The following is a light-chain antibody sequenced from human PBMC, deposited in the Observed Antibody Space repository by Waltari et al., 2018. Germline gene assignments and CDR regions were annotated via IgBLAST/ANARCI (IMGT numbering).Light chain of an antibody. CDR3: CSYAGSGSWV. Sequence: QSALTQPASVSGSPGQSISISCIGTSRDVGPYNLVSCYKHHPGKAPKLIVFEASKRPSGVSNRFSGSKAANTASLIISGLQADDEADYYCCSYAGSGSWVFGGGTKVTVI. CDR2: EAS. J-gene: IGLJ3*02. CDR1: SRDVGPYNL. V-gene: IGLV2-23*01.